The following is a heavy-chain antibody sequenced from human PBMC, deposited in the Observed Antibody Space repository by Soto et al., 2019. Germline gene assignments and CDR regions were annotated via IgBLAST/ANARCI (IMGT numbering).Heavy chain of an antibody. CDR2: IWYDGSNK. D-gene: IGHD6-13*01. CDR3: ATWYGNHYFGLDV. V-gene: IGHV3-33*01. CDR1: GFTFSSYG. Sequence: GGSLRLSCAASGFTFSSYGMHWVRQAPGKGLEWVAVIWYDGSNKYYADSVKGRFTISRDNSNSTLFLQMNSLRAEDTAVYYCATWYGNHYFGLDVWGQGTTVTVSS. J-gene: IGHJ6*02.